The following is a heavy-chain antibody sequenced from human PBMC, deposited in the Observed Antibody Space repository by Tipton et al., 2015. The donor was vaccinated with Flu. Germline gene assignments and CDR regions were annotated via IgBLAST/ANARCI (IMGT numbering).Heavy chain of an antibody. CDR2: IYRGGTT. J-gene: IGHJ3*02. Sequence: GSLRLSCAASGFTVSSKYMGWVRQAPGKGLQWVSVIYRGGTTYVADSVKGRCTISRDNSKNTLYLQWNSLTTEDTAVYYCATLGNSGTDGFDIWGQGTMVPISS. CDR3: ATLGNSGTDGFDI. V-gene: IGHV3-66*02. CDR1: GFTVSSKY. D-gene: IGHD5-12*01.